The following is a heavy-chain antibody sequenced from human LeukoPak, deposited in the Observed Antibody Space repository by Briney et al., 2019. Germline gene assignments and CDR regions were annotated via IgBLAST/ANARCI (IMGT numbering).Heavy chain of an antibody. CDR3: ASLVGGSGWTGYYFDY. V-gene: IGHV3-53*01. J-gene: IGHJ4*02. CDR2: IYSGGST. CDR1: GFIVSSNY. D-gene: IGHD6-19*01. Sequence: PGGPLRLSCAASGFIVSSNYMSWVRQAPGKGLEWVSVIYSGGSTYYADSVKGRFTISRDISKNTLYLQMNSLRAEDTAVYYCASLVGGSGWTGYYFDYWGQGTLVTVSS.